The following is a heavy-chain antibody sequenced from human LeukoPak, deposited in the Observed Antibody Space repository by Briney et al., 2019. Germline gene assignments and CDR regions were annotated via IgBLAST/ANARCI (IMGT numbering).Heavy chain of an antibody. CDR2: INHSGST. D-gene: IGHD6-13*01. J-gene: IGHJ4*02. CDR1: GGSFSGYY. V-gene: IGHV4-34*01. CDR3: ARVAAAGTIGY. Sequence: SETLSLTCAVYGGSFSGYYWSWIRQPPGKGLEWIGEINHSGSTNYNPSLKSRVTISVDTCKNQFSLKLSSVTAADTAVYYCARVAAAGTIGYWGQGTLVTVSS.